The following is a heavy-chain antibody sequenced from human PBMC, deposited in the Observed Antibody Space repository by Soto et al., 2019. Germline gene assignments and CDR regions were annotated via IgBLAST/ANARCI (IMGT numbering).Heavy chain of an antibody. D-gene: IGHD3-22*01. J-gene: IGHJ4*02. CDR2: IYYSGST. V-gene: IGHV4-59*01. Sequence: PSETLSLTCTVSGGSISSYYWSWIRQPPGKGLEWIGYIYYSGSTNYNPSLKSRVTISVDTSKNQFSLKLSSVTAADTAVYYCARVRDYYDSSGSPDYWGQGTLVTVSS. CDR3: ARVRDYYDSSGSPDY. CDR1: GGSISSYY.